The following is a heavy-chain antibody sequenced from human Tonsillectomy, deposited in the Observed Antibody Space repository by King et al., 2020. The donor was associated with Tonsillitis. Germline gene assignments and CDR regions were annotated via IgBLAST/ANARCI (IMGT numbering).Heavy chain of an antibody. CDR1: GFTFSSYG. V-gene: IGHV3-30*02. CDR3: ANLGVDNWFDP. CDR2: IRYDGSNK. J-gene: IGHJ5*02. D-gene: IGHD3-16*01. Sequence: VQLVESGGGVVQPGGSLSLSCAASGFTFSSYGMHWVRQAPGKGLEWVAFIRYDGSNKYYADSVKGRFTISRDNSKNTLYLQMNSLRAEDTAVYYCANLGVDNWFDPWGQGTLVTVSS.